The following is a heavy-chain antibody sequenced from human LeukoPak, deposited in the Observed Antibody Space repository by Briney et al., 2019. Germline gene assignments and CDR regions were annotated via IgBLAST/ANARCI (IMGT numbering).Heavy chain of an antibody. CDR2: IVGSGGRT. V-gene: IGHV3-23*01. Sequence: GGSLRLSCAASGFTFSGYGMSWVRRAPGKGLEWVSVIVGSGGRTFYADSLKGRFTISRDNSKNTLYLQMNSLRAEDTAVYYCAKHFTVGNFDYWGQGTLVTVSS. D-gene: IGHD1-1*01. J-gene: IGHJ4*02. CDR3: AKHFTVGNFDY. CDR1: GFTFSGYG.